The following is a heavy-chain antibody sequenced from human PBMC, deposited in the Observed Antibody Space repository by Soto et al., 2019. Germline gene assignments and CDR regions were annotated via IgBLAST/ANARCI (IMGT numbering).Heavy chain of an antibody. CDR2: IYYSGST. Sequence: QVQLQESGPGLVKPSQTLSLTCTVSGGSISSGGYYWSWIRQHPGKGLEWIGYIYYSGSTYYNPSLKSRVTISVDSSTNPFSLKLSSVTAADTAVYYCARVFSDSRSFFHPWGQGTLVTVSS. J-gene: IGHJ5*02. CDR1: GGSISSGGYY. D-gene: IGHD6-13*01. CDR3: ARVFSDSRSFFHP. V-gene: IGHV4-31*03.